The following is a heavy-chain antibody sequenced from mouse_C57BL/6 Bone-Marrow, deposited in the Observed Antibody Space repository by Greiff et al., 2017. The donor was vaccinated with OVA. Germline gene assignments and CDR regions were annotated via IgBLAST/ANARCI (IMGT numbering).Heavy chain of an antibody. CDR3: ARGRGYYYGSSRYFDV. CDR1: GYAFTNYL. CDR2: INPGSGGT. D-gene: IGHD1-1*01. V-gene: IGHV1-54*01. J-gene: IGHJ1*03. Sequence: QVQLQQSGAELVRPGTSVKVSCKASGYAFTNYLIEWVKQRPGQGLEWIGVINPGSGGTNYNEKFKGKATLTADKSSSTAYMQLSSLTSEDSAVYFCARGRGYYYGSSRYFDVWGTGTTVTVSS.